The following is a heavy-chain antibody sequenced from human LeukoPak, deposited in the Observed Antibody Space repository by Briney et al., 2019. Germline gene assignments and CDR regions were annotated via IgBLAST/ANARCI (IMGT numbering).Heavy chain of an antibody. CDR1: GGSISSYY. Sequence: SETLSLTCTVSGGSISSYYWNWIRKPPGKGLEWIGYIYYSGSTNYNPSLKSRVTISVDTSKNQFSLKLSFVTAADTAVYYCARGSIAARNDAFDIWGQGTMVTVSS. J-gene: IGHJ3*02. D-gene: IGHD6-6*01. CDR3: ARGSIAARNDAFDI. V-gene: IGHV4-59*01. CDR2: IYYSGST.